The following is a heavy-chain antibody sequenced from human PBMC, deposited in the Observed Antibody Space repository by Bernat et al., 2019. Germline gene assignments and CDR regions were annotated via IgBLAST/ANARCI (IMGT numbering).Heavy chain of an antibody. CDR2: ISAYNGNT. Sequence: QVQLVQSGAEVKKPGASVKVSCKASGYTFTSYGISWVRQAPGQGLEWMGWISAYNGNTNYAQKLQGRVTMTTDTSTSTAYMELRSLRSDDTAVYYCAGDHLDTAMVSLKYYYYGMDVWGQGTTVTVSS. CDR1: GYTFTSYG. V-gene: IGHV1-18*01. CDR3: AGDHLDTAMVSLKYYYYGMDV. D-gene: IGHD5-18*01. J-gene: IGHJ6*02.